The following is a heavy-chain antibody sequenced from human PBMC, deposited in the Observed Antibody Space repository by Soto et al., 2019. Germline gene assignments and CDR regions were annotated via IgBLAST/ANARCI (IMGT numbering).Heavy chain of an antibody. Sequence: QVQLQESGPGLVKPSQTLSLTCTVSGGSISSGGYYGSWIRQHPGKGLEWIGYIYYSGSTYYNPSLKSRVTISVDTSKNQFSLKLSSVTAADTAVYYCARGVYGENWFDPWGQGTLVTVSS. CDR2: IYYSGST. CDR1: GGSISSGGYY. D-gene: IGHD3-10*01. CDR3: ARGVYGENWFDP. V-gene: IGHV4-31*03. J-gene: IGHJ5*02.